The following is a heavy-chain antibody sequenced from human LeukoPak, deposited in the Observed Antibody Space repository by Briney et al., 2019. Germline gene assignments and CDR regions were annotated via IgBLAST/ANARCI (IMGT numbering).Heavy chain of an antibody. CDR2: MNLNSGNT. CDR3: AREGHHIAAAGTYPENWFDP. CDR1: GYTFTSYD. Sequence: ASVKVSCKASGYTFTSYDINLVRQATGQGLEWMGWMNLNSGNTGYAQKFQGRVTMTRNTSISTAYMELSSLRSEDTAVYYCAREGHHIAAAGTYPENWFDPWGQGTLVTVSS. V-gene: IGHV1-8*01. J-gene: IGHJ5*02. D-gene: IGHD6-13*01.